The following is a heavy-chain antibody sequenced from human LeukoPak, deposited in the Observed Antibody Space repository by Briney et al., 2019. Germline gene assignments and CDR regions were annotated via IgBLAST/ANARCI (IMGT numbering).Heavy chain of an antibody. J-gene: IGHJ6*03. CDR3: ARVLGHTGYYYYMDV. D-gene: IGHD2-21*01. Sequence: ASVKVSCKASGYTFTSYDINWVRQATRQGLEWMGWMNPNSGNTGYAQKFQGRVTITRNTSISTAYMELSSLRSEDTAVYYCARVLGHTGYYYYMDVWGKGTTVTVSS. CDR1: GYTFTSYD. CDR2: MNPNSGNT. V-gene: IGHV1-8*03.